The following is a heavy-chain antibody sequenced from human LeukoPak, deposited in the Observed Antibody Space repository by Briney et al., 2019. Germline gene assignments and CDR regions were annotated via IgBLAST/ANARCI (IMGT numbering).Heavy chain of an antibody. CDR2: FDPEDGET. CDR3: PTDRGFYGGNSEYYFDY. V-gene: IGHV1-24*01. CDR1: GYTLTELS. D-gene: IGHD4-23*01. Sequence: ASVKVSCKVSGYTLTELSMHWVRQAPGKGLEWMGGFDPEDGETIYAQKFQGRVTMTEDTSTDTAYMELSSLRSEDTAVYYCPTDRGFYGGNSEYYFDYWGQGTLVTVSS. J-gene: IGHJ4*02.